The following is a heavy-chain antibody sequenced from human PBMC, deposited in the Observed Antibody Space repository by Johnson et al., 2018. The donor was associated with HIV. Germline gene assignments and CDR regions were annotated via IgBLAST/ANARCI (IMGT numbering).Heavy chain of an antibody. V-gene: IGHV3-66*01. Sequence: EVPLVESRGGLVKPGGSLRLSCAASGFTFSDYYMTWIRQAPGKGLEWVSVIYSGGSTYYADSVKGRFTISRDNSKNTLYLQMNSLKTEDTAVYYCTTDLIRRYYGSGLRDAFDIWGQGTMVTVSS. CDR3: TTDLIRRYYGSGLRDAFDI. J-gene: IGHJ3*02. D-gene: IGHD3-10*01. CDR2: IYSGGST. CDR1: GFTFSDYY.